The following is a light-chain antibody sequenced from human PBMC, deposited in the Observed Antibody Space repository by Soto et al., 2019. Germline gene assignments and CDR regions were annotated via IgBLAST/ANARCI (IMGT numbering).Light chain of an antibody. CDR2: KAS. CDR3: QHYNSYSEA. V-gene: IGKV1-5*03. CDR1: QSIGSW. Sequence: DIHMTQSPSTLSASVGYRFTITCRASQSIGSWLAWHQQEPGKAPKLLIYKASSLESGVPSRFRGSGSGTEFTLTISSLQPDDFATYYCQHYNSYSEAFGQGTKVDIK. J-gene: IGKJ1*01.